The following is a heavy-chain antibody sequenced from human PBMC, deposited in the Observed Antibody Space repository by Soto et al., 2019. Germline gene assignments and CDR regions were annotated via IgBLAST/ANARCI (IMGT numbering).Heavy chain of an antibody. Sequence: QITLKESGPTLVKPTQTLTLTCTFSGFSLSTSGVGVGWIRQPPGKALEWLALIYCDDDKRYSPSLKSRLTITKDTSKNQVVLTMTNMDPVDTATYYCAHSGPYYDFWSGGTEYFQHWGQGTLVTVSS. D-gene: IGHD3-3*01. CDR1: GFSLSTSGVG. V-gene: IGHV2-5*02. J-gene: IGHJ1*01. CDR3: AHSGPYYDFWSGGTEYFQH. CDR2: IYCDDDK.